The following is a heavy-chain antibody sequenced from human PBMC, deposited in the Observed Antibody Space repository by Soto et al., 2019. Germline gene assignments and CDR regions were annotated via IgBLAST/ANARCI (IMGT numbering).Heavy chain of an antibody. CDR3: AGMVRGPLWAFDI. Sequence: PSETLSLTCAVPSGSSSSSNWWSGVRQPPGKGLEWIGEIYHSGSTNYNPSLKSRVTISVDKSKNQFSLKLSSVTAADTAVYYCAGMVRGPLWAFDIWGQGKRVT. J-gene: IGHJ3*02. CDR2: IYHSGST. V-gene: IGHV4-4*02. D-gene: IGHD3-10*01. CDR1: SGSSSSSNW.